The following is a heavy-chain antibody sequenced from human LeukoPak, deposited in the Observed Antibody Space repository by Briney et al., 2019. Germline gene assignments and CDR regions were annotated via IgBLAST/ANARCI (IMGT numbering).Heavy chain of an antibody. V-gene: IGHV4-34*01. CDR1: GASISSYY. Sequence: SETLSLTCTVSGASISSYYWSWIRQPPGKGLEWIGEINHSGSTNYNPSLKSRVTISVDTSKNQFSLKLSSVTAADTAVYYCARSCGYYDSSGYYRGPYFDYWGQGTLVTVSS. CDR3: ARSCGYYDSSGYYRGPYFDY. CDR2: INHSGST. D-gene: IGHD3-22*01. J-gene: IGHJ4*02.